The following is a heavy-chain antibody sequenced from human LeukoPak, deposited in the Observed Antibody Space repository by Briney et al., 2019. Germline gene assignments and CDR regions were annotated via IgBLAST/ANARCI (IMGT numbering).Heavy chain of an antibody. Sequence: GGSLRLSCATSGFTFNIYCMQWVRQVPGKGLVWVSRIDSNGGGATYADFVKGRFTTSRDNGNNTMYLQMNSLRAEDTAIYYCARAKYSSRWSLDYWGQGALVTVSS. J-gene: IGHJ4*02. D-gene: IGHD2-2*01. CDR2: IDSNGGGA. CDR1: GFTFNIYC. CDR3: ARAKYSSRWSLDY. V-gene: IGHV3-74*03.